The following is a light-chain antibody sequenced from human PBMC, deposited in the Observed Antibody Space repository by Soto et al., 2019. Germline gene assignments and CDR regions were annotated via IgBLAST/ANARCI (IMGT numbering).Light chain of an antibody. CDR3: QQYNSYWIT. V-gene: IGKV1-5*01. CDR2: DAS. Sequence: DIQMTQSPSTLSASVGDRVTITCRASQSISSWLAWYQQKPGKAPKLLIYDASSLESGVPSGFSGSGSGTEFTLTISSLQPDDFATYYCQQYNSYWITFGQGTRLEIK. J-gene: IGKJ5*01. CDR1: QSISSW.